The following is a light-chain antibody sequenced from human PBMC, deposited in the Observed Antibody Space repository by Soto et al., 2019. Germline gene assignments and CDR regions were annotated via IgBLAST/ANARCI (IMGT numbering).Light chain of an antibody. V-gene: IGKV3-11*01. Sequence: EIVLTQSPATLSLSPGDGATLSCRASQTISKYLAWYQQKPGQAPRLLIYESSERASVVPSRFSGGGSGSDFTLTISSLEPEDFAFYYCQQRANGPWTFGQGTRVEI. CDR3: QQRANGPWT. CDR2: ESS. CDR1: QTISKY. J-gene: IGKJ1*01.